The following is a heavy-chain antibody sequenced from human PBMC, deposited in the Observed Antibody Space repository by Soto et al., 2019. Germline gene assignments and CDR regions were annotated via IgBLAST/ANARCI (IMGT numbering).Heavy chain of an antibody. CDR1: GGSISSGGYS. CDR3: ARDRAAVASTFDY. Sequence: SETLSLTCAVSGGSISSGGYSWSWIRQPPGKGLEWIGYIYHSGSTFYNPSLKSRVTISIDKSKNQFSLKLGSVTAADTAVYYCARDRAAVASTFDYWGPGTLVTVSS. V-gene: IGHV4-30-2*01. J-gene: IGHJ4*02. D-gene: IGHD6-13*01. CDR2: IYHSGST.